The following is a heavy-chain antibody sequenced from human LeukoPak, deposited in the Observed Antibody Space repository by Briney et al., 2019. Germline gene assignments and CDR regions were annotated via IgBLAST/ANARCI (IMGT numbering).Heavy chain of an antibody. CDR2: IGGSDGRT. CDR1: GFTFSSYA. Sequence: GGSLRLSCAASGFTFSSYAMSWVRQAPGKGLEWVSSIGGSDGRTYYAESVQGRFTISSDNSKKMLYLQMNSLRVEDTAVYFCADPPNADYWGQGTLVTVSS. J-gene: IGHJ4*02. D-gene: IGHD4/OR15-4a*01. CDR3: ADPPNADY. V-gene: IGHV3-23*01.